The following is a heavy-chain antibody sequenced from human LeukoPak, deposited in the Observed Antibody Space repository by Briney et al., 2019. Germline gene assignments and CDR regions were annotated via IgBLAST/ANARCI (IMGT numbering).Heavy chain of an antibody. V-gene: IGHV4-4*09. CDR3: ARIRIAAAGTPNWFDP. D-gene: IGHD6-13*01. CDR1: GGSISSYY. J-gene: IGHJ5*02. CDR2: IYTSGST. Sequence: SETLSLTCTVSGGSISSYYWSWIRQPPGKGLKWIGYIYTSGSTNYNPSLKSRVTISVDTSKNQFSLKLSSVTAADTAVYYCARIRIAAAGTPNWFDPWGPGTLVTVSS.